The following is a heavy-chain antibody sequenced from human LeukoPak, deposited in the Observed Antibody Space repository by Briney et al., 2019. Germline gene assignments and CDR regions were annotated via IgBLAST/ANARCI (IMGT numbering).Heavy chain of an antibody. Sequence: GGSLRLSCAASGFTFSSSGMTWVRQAPGKGLEWVSYINRNSGTLYYEDSVEGRFTISRDNAKNSLYLQMNSLRDEDTAVYYCARERGGNTGIDCWGQGTLVTVSS. CDR2: INRNSGTL. D-gene: IGHD4-23*01. CDR1: GFTFSSSG. J-gene: IGHJ4*02. V-gene: IGHV3-48*02. CDR3: ARERGGNTGIDC.